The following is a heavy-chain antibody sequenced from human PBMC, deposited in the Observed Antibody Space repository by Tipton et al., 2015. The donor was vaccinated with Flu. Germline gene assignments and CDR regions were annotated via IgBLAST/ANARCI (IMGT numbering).Heavy chain of an antibody. D-gene: IGHD5-18*01. CDR1: GGSISSASYY. J-gene: IGHJ5*02. Sequence: TLSLTCTVSGGSISSASYYWSWIRQPAGRGLEWIGRVYASGSTDYNPSLKSRVSISVDTSKNQFSLRLSSVTAADTAVYFCARGQGQLNWFDPWGQGTLVTVSS. CDR3: ARGQGQLNWFDP. V-gene: IGHV4-61*02. CDR2: VYASGST.